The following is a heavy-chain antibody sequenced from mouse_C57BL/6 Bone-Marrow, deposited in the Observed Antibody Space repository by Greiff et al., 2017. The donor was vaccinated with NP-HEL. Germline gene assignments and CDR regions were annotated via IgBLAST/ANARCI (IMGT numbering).Heavy chain of an antibody. V-gene: IGHV1-80*01. Sequence: QVQLKESGAELVKPGASVKISCKASGYAFSSYWMNWVKQRPGKGLEWIGQIYPGDGDTNYNGKFKGKATLTADKSSSTAYMQLSSLTSEDSAVYFCARRMIYYDYDVDFDYWGQGTTLTVSS. CDR1: GYAFSSYW. CDR2: IYPGDGDT. CDR3: ARRMIYYDYDVDFDY. D-gene: IGHD2-4*01. J-gene: IGHJ2*01.